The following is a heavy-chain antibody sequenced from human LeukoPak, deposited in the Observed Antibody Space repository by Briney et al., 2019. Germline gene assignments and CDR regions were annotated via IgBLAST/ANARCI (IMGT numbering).Heavy chain of an antibody. Sequence: GASVRVSCKASGYTFTSYYMHWVRQAPRQGREWLGIINPSGGSTSYAQKFQVRVTMTRDTSTSTVYMELSSLRSEDTAVYYCARDPSSGHIVGWFDPWGQGNPGHRLL. D-gene: IGHD2-15*01. CDR3: ARDPSSGHIVGWFDP. CDR1: GYTFTSYY. V-gene: IGHV1-46*03. CDR2: INPSGGST. J-gene: IGHJ5*02.